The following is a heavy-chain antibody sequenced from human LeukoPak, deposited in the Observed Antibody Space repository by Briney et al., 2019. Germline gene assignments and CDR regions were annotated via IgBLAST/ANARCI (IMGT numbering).Heavy chain of an antibody. CDR1: GGSISSYY. CDR2: IYYSGST. V-gene: IGHV4-59*01. CDR3: ARDGVAGVVTR. D-gene: IGHD3-3*01. J-gene: IGHJ4*02. Sequence: SETLSLTCTVSGGSISSYYWSWIRQPPGKGLEWIGYIYYSGSTNYNPSLKSRVTISVDTSKNQFSLKLSSVTAADTAVYYCARDGVAGVVTRWGQGTLVTVSS.